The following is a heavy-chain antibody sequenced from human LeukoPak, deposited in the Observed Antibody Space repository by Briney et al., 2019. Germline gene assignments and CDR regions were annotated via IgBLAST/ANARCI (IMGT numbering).Heavy chain of an antibody. J-gene: IGHJ6*02. CDR2: IYYSGST. D-gene: IGHD3-10*01. CDR1: GGSINSYY. CDR3: ARTSRHFYGSGSNLTPWPADMDV. Sequence: SETLSLTCTVSGGSINSYYWTWIRQPPGKGLEWIGYIYYSGSTHYNPSLNSRVTISMDTSKNQFSLKLSSVTAADTAVYYCARTSRHFYGSGSNLTPWPADMDVWGQGTTVTVSS. V-gene: IGHV4-59*01.